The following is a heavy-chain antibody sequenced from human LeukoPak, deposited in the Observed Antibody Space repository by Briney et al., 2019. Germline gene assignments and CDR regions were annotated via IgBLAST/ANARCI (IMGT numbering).Heavy chain of an antibody. J-gene: IGHJ6*03. CDR3: ARGRVVIIPREDYYYYYMYV. CDR2: IIPIFGTA. CDR1: GGTFSSYA. Sequence: ASVKVSCKASGGTFSSYAISWVRQAPGQGLEWMGGIIPIFGTANYAQKFQGRVTITTDESTSTAYMELSSLRSEDTAVYYCARGRVVIIPREDYYYYYMYVWGKGTTVTVSS. D-gene: IGHD3-3*01. V-gene: IGHV1-69*05.